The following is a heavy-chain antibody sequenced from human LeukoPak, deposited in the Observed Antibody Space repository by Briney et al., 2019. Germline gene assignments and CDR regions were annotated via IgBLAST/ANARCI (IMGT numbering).Heavy chain of an antibody. V-gene: IGHV3-7*01. D-gene: IGHD3-22*01. CDR1: GFTSSSYW. Sequence: GGSLRLSCAASGFTSSSYWMSWVRQAPGKGLEWVADIKQDGSEKYYVDSVKGRFTISRDNAKNSLYLQMNSLRAEDTAVYYCARGGYYYDSSGYYLLPPFDYWGQGTLVTVSS. J-gene: IGHJ4*02. CDR3: ARGGYYYDSSGYYLLPPFDY. CDR2: IKQDGSEK.